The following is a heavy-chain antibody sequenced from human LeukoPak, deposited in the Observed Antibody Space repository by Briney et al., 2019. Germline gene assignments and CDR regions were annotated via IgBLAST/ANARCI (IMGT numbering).Heavy chain of an antibody. Sequence: GGSLRLSCAASGFTFSSYGMHWVRQAPGKGLEWVAFIRYDGNNKYYADSVKGRFTISRGNSKNTLFLQMNSLRAGDTAVYCCAKVDYWGQGTLVTVSS. CDR1: GFTFSSYG. CDR3: AKVDY. J-gene: IGHJ4*02. CDR2: IRYDGNNK. V-gene: IGHV3-30*02.